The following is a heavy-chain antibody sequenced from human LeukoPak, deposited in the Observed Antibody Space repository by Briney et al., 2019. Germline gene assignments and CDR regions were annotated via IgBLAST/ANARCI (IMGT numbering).Heavy chain of an antibody. CDR2: INHSGGT. CDR3: ARVNYYDSSGYIYWFDP. V-gene: IGHV4-34*01. D-gene: IGHD3-22*01. CDR1: GGSFSGYY. J-gene: IGHJ5*02. Sequence: SETLSLTCAVYGGSFSGYYWSWIRQPPGKGLEWIGEINHSGGTNYNPSLKSRVTISVDTSKNQFSLKLSSVTAADTAVYYCARVNYYDSSGYIYWFDPWGQGTLVTVSS.